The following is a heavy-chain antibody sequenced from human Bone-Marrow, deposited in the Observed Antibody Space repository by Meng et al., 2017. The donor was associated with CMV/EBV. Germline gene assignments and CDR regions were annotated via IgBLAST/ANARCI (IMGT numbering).Heavy chain of an antibody. CDR1: GFTFSSYS. CDR2: ISRSSSYI. D-gene: IGHD1-7*01. Sequence: GESLKISCAASGFTFSSYSVNWVRQAPGKGLEWVSSISRSSSYIYHTDSVKGRFTISRDNAKNSLYLQMNSLRAEDTAVYYCARDGGITGTTDYYYGMDVWGQGTTVTVSS. V-gene: IGHV3-21*01. CDR3: ARDGGITGTTDYYYGMDV. J-gene: IGHJ6*02.